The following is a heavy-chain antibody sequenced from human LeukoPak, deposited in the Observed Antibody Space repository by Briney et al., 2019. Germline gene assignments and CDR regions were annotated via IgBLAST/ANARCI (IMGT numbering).Heavy chain of an antibody. CDR2: IIPSGGST. CDR1: GYTFTGYY. J-gene: IGHJ2*01. CDR3: VRGGDLWYFDL. D-gene: IGHD4-17*01. V-gene: IGHV1-46*01. Sequence: ASVKVSCKASGYTFTGYYMHWVRQAPGQGLEWMGIIIPSGGSTTYAQKFQGRVTMTRDTSTSTVYMELSSLRSEDTAIYYCVRGGDLWYFDLWGRGTLVTVSS.